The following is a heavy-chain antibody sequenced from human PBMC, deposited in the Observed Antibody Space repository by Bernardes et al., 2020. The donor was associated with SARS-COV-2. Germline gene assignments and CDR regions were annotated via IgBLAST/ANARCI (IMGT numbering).Heavy chain of an antibody. V-gene: IGHV3-21*06. CDR1: RFTFSSHT. CDR2: INSSRTYI. CDR3: ARERDAYLLVHSYHDSLDM. J-gene: IGHJ3*02. Sequence: GGSLRLSCAASRFTFSSHTMTWIRQTPGNGPEWVQSINSSRTYISYADSVKGRFSISRDDAKNSVYLQMNSLRAEDTAVYYCARERDAYLLVHSYHDSLDMWGEETTVSVSS. D-gene: IGHD3-16*01.